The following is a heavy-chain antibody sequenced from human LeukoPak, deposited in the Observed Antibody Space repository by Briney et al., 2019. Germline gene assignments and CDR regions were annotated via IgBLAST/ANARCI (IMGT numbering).Heavy chain of an antibody. CDR1: GDSISNTGYY. V-gene: IGHV4-39*01. J-gene: IGHJ4*02. D-gene: IGHD3-10*01. Sequence: SETLSLTCTVSGDSISNTGYYWGWIRQPPGKGLEWIGNIYYSGSTFYDPSLKSRVTFSVDTSKNQFSLTLSSVTVADTAVYYCARLQYTYGSEFDYWGQGTLVTVSS. CDR2: IYYSGST. CDR3: ARLQYTYGSEFDY.